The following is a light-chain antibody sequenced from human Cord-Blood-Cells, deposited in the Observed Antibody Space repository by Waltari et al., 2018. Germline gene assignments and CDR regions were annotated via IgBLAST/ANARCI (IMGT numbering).Light chain of an antibody. CDR3: SSYAGSNNLV. Sequence: QSALTQPPSASGSPGQSVTISCTGTSSDVGGYNYVSWYQQHPGTAPKLMIFAVSKRPSGVPDRFAGYKSGNTASLTVSGLQAEDEADYYCSSYAGSNNLVFGGGTKLTVL. J-gene: IGLJ2*01. CDR2: AVS. V-gene: IGLV2-8*01. CDR1: SSDVGGYNY.